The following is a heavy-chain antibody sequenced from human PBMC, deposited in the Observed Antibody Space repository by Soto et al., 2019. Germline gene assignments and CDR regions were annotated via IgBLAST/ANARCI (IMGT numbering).Heavy chain of an antibody. D-gene: IGHD3-10*01. CDR2: IYYSGST. CDR1: GGSISSYY. J-gene: IGHJ6*03. CDR3: ARGFFSGRIDYYYMAV. Sequence: SETLSLTCTVSGGSISSYYWIWIRQPPGKGLEWIGYIYYSGSTNYNPSLKSRVTISVDTSKNQFSLKLSSVTAADTAVYYCARGFFSGRIDYYYMAVWVKGTTVTVSS. V-gene: IGHV4-59*01.